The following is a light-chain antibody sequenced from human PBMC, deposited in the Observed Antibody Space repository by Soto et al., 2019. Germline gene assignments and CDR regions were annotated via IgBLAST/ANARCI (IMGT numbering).Light chain of an antibody. CDR3: LQCYTFPRT. CDR2: WAS. CDR1: QAVLHSPNNKNY. J-gene: IGKJ1*01. Sequence: DIVITQSPDSLAVSLGERATINCKSSQAVLHSPNNKNYLAWYQQKPGQPPKLLIYWASARESGVPDRFSGSVSGTDFTLTISSLQAEDVAVYFCLQCYTFPRTFGQGTKVEVK. V-gene: IGKV4-1*01.